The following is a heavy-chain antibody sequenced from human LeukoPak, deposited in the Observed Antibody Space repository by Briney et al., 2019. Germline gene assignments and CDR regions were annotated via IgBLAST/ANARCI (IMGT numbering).Heavy chain of an antibody. V-gene: IGHV1-24*01. J-gene: IGHJ4*02. CDR1: GYTLTELS. Sequence: ASVKVSCKVSGYTLTELSMHRVRQAPGKGLEWMGGFDPGDGETIYAQKFQGRVTMTEDTSTDTAYMELSSLRSEDTAVYYCATNRFYSGYRIDYWGQGTLVTVSS. D-gene: IGHD5-12*01. CDR2: FDPGDGET. CDR3: ATNRFYSGYRIDY.